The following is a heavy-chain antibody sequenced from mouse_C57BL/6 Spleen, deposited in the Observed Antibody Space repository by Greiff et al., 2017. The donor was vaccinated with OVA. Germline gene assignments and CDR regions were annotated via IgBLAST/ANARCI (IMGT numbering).Heavy chain of an antibody. CDR2: IYPGDGDT. J-gene: IGHJ4*01. CDR1: GYAFSSSW. D-gene: IGHD1-1*01. Sequence: VQLQQSGPELVKPGASVKISCKASGYAFSSSWMNWVKQRPGKGLEWIGRIYPGDGDTNYNGKFKGKATLTADKSSSTAYMQRSSLTSEDSAVDFWARSIYYWEAMDYWGQGTSVTVSS. CDR3: ARSIYYWEAMDY. V-gene: IGHV1-82*01.